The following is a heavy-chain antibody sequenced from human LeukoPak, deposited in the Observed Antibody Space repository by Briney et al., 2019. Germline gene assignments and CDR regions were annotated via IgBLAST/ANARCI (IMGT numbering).Heavy chain of an antibody. J-gene: IGHJ4*02. CDR1: GYTFTGYY. V-gene: IGHV1-2*02. CDR3: ARWLGTGYFHYFDY. CDR2: INPNIGGT. D-gene: IGHD3/OR15-3a*01. Sequence: ASVKVSCKASGYTFTGYYMHWVRQAPGQGLEWMGWINPNIGGTNYAQKFQGRVTMTRDTSISTAYMELSRLRSDDTAVYYCARWLGTGYFHYFDYWGQGTLVTVSS.